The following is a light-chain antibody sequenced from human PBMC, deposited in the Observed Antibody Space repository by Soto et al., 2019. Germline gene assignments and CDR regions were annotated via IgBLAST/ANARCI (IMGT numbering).Light chain of an antibody. J-gene: IGKJ4*01. CDR2: DAS. CDR3: QQYHTLVS. V-gene: IGKV1-33*01. CDR1: RDIRKH. Sequence: DIQMTQSPSSLSASVGDRVTITCQASRDIRKHLNWYQQKPGKAPKLLSYDASNLETGVTSRFSGSGSATDFTITISSLQSEDIASYYCQQYHTLVSFGGGTKVEIK.